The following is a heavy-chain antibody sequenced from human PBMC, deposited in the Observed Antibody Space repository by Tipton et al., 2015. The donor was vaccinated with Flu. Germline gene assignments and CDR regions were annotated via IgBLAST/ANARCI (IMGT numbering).Heavy chain of an antibody. D-gene: IGHD3-22*01. CDR3: TTDVPASSASSPDY. V-gene: IGHV3-15*05. Sequence: SLRLSCAASGFTFSNTWMIWVRQAPGKGLEWVGRIKRKIDGETTDYAAPVKGRFTISRDDSQSTLYLQMNSLNTEDTAVYYCTTDVPASSASSPDYWGQGTLVTVSS. J-gene: IGHJ4*02. CDR1: GFTFSNTW. CDR2: IKRKIDGETT.